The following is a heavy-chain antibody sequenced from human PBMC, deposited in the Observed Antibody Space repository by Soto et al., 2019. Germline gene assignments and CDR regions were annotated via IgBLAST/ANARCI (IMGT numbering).Heavy chain of an antibody. Sequence: GGSLRLSCAASGFIFENFGMSWVRQAPGKGLEWISSISGGGFKKYYADSVKGRFTISRDNSKSTVYLELNNLSAEDTAVYHCAKNQGVELVPLATVDWFDPWGQGSVVTVSS. D-gene: IGHD1-26*01. J-gene: IGHJ5*02. V-gene: IGHV3-23*01. CDR1: GFIFENFG. CDR3: AKNQGVELVPLATVDWFDP. CDR2: ISGGGFKK.